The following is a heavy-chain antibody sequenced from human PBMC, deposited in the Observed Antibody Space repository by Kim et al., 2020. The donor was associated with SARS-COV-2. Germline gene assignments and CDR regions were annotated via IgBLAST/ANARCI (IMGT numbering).Heavy chain of an antibody. V-gene: IGHV3-30*18. CDR2: ISYDGSNK. J-gene: IGHJ6*02. Sequence: GGSLRLSCAASGFTFSSYGMHWVRQAPGKGLEWVAVISYDGSNKYYADSVKGRFTISRDNSKNTLYLQMNSLRAEDTAVYYCAKIGSGSDYYYGMDVWGQGTTVTVSS. CDR1: GFTFSSYG. D-gene: IGHD3-10*01. CDR3: AKIGSGSDYYYGMDV.